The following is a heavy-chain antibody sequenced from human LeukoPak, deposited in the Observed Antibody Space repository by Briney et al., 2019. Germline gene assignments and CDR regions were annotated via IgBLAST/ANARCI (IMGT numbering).Heavy chain of an antibody. D-gene: IGHD5/OR15-5a*01. CDR3: ARLRPPSTGFSGLPNWFDP. V-gene: IGHV4-30-4*01. Sequence: SQTLSLTCTVSGGSISSGDYYWSWIRQPPGKGLEWIGYIYYSGSTYYNPSLKSRVTISVDTSKNQFSLKLSSVTAADTAVYYCARLRPPSTGFSGLPNWFDPWGQGTLVTVSS. J-gene: IGHJ5*02. CDR2: IYYSGST. CDR1: GGSISSGDYY.